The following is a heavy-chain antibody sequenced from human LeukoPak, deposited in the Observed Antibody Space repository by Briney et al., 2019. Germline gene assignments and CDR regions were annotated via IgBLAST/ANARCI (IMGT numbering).Heavy chain of an antibody. V-gene: IGHV4-59*12. Sequence: PSETLSLTCTVSGGSISGYYWSWIRQPPGKGLEWIGYIYYSGSTSYNPSLKSRVTISVDRSKNQFSLKLNSVTAADTAVYYCARLRAYDIWGQGTMVTVSS. J-gene: IGHJ3*02. CDR2: IYYSGST. CDR3: ARLRAYDI. CDR1: GGSISGYY.